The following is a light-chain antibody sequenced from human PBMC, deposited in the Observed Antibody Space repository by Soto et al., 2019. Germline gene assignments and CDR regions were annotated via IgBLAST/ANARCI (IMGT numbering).Light chain of an antibody. CDR2: GSS. Sequence: EVVLTQSPGTLSLSPGERATLSCRASQSVTNKYLAWYQQKPGQAPRLLIFGSSDRATAIPDRFSGSGSGTDFTLTISRLEPEDCAVYYCQQYGSSPPYTFGQGTKLEI. CDR1: QSVTNKY. J-gene: IGKJ2*01. V-gene: IGKV3-20*01. CDR3: QQYGSSPPYT.